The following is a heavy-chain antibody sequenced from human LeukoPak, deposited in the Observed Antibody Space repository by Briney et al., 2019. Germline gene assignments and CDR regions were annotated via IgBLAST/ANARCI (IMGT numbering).Heavy chain of an antibody. Sequence: SETLSLTCTVSGGSISSYYWSWIRQPPGKGLEWIGYIYYSGSTNYSPSLKSRVTISVDTSKNQFSLKLSSVTAADTAVYYCARDLVRGVISYYYYMDVWGKGTTVTVSS. J-gene: IGHJ6*03. V-gene: IGHV4-59*12. CDR1: GGSISSYY. D-gene: IGHD3-10*01. CDR2: IYYSGST. CDR3: ARDLVRGVISYYYYMDV.